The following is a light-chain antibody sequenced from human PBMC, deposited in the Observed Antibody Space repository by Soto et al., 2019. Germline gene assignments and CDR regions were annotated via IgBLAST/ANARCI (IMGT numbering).Light chain of an antibody. CDR1: QSVGNN. J-gene: IGKJ1*01. CDR2: GAS. Sequence: EIVMTQSPGTLSVSPGERVTLSCRASQSVGNNLAWHQQKPGQAPRLLIYGASTRATGFPARFSGSGSGTEFTLTISSLQSEDFATYYCQHYNSYSEAFGQGTKVDI. CDR3: QHYNSYSEA. V-gene: IGKV3-15*01.